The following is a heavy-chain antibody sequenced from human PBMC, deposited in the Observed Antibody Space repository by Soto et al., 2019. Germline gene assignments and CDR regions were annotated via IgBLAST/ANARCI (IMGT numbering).Heavy chain of an antibody. CDR2: IIPIFGTA. CDR3: ARGPDYYDSSGYPSFDY. D-gene: IGHD3-22*01. Sequence: GASVKVSCKASGGTFSSYAISWVRQAPGQGLEWMGGIIPIFGTADYAQKFQGRVTITADKPTSTAYMELSSLRSEDTAVYYCARGPDYYDSSGYPSFDYWGQGTLVTVSS. V-gene: IGHV1-69*06. J-gene: IGHJ4*02. CDR1: GGTFSSYA.